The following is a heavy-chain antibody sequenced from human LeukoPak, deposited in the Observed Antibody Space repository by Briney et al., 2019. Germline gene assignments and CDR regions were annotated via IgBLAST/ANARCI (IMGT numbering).Heavy chain of an antibody. Sequence: ASVKVSCKASGYTFTSYGIRWVRQAPGQGLEWMGWISAYNGNTNYAQKLQGRVTMTTDTSTSTAYMELRSLRSDDTAVYYCATGGNLPASHLFDIWGQGTMVTVSS. CDR3: ATGGNLPASHLFDI. CDR2: ISAYNGNT. D-gene: IGHD4-23*01. V-gene: IGHV1-18*01. CDR1: GYTFTSYG. J-gene: IGHJ3*02.